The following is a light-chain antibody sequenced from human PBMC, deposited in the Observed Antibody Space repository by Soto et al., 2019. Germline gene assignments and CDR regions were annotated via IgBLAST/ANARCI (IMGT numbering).Light chain of an antibody. Sequence: QLVLTQSPSASASLGASVKLTCTLSSGHSTYAIAWHQQQPEKGPRYLMKLNFNGSHSKGGGIPDRFSGSSSGAERYLTISSLQSEDEADYYCQTWGTGIWVFGGGTKLTVL. CDR3: QTWGTGIWV. CDR1: SGHSTYA. V-gene: IGLV4-69*01. J-gene: IGLJ3*02. CDR2: LNFNGSH.